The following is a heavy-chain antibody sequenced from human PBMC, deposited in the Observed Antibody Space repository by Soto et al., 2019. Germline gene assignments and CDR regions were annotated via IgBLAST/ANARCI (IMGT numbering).Heavy chain of an antibody. J-gene: IGHJ4*02. CDR1: GFIFSIYA. D-gene: IGHD5-12*01. Sequence: GGSLRLSCSGSGFIFSIYAMHWVRQAPGKGLEYVSVINSNGGSTYYANSVKGRFTISRDNSKNTLYLQMGSLRAEDMAVYYCARTSGYAFDYWGQGTLVTVSS. V-gene: IGHV3-64*01. CDR3: ARTSGYAFDY. CDR2: INSNGGST.